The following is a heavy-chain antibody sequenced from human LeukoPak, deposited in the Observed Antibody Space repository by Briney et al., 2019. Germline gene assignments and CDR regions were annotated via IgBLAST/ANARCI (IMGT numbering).Heavy chain of an antibody. Sequence: GGSLRLSCAASGFTFNTYLMHWVRQAPGKGLVWVSRIDTDGKTTTYADSVKGRFTISRDNAKNMLYLQMNSLRVEDTAVYYCVRDKDGYNFWGQGTLVSVSS. V-gene: IGHV3-74*01. J-gene: IGHJ4*02. D-gene: IGHD5-24*01. CDR3: VRDKDGYNF. CDR1: GFTFNTYL. CDR2: IDTDGKTT.